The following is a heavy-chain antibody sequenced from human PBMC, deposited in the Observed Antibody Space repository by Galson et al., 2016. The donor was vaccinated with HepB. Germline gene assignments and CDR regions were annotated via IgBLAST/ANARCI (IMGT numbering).Heavy chain of an antibody. D-gene: IGHD6-13*01. CDR1: GFTFSDYV. V-gene: IGHV3-23*01. CDR2: ITSSGDTT. J-gene: IGHJ4*02. Sequence: SLRLSCAASGFTFSDYVMSWVRQAPGKGLEWVSVITSSGDTTYYAGSVKGRFTISRDNSKNTLFLQMNSLRAEDTAIYYCAKPRSSGWYEFDYWGQGTLVTVSS. CDR3: AKPRSSGWYEFDY.